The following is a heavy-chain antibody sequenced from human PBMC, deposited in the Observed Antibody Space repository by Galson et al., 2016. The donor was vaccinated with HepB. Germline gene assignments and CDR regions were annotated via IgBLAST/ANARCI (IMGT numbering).Heavy chain of an antibody. CDR2: FYAGGTT. Sequence: SLRLSCAASGFTVSSHYMSWVRQAPGEGLEWVSVFYAGGTTYYADSVKGRFTISGDNSKNTLYLQMNSLRAEDTAVYYCAKVLMHYDYVWGTDYWGQGTLVTVSS. J-gene: IGHJ4*02. CDR3: AKVLMHYDYVWGTDY. D-gene: IGHD3-16*01. V-gene: IGHV3-53*05. CDR1: GFTVSSHY.